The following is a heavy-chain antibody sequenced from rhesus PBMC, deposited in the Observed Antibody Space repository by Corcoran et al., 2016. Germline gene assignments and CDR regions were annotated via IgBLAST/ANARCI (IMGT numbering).Heavy chain of an antibody. CDR3: ARSTRMITVTITQFAY. D-gene: IGHD3-9*01. CDR2: NNSAVSST. V-gene: IGHV3S18*01. J-gene: IGHJ4*01. CDR1: GFSFSSYS. Sequence: EVQLVESGGGLAKPGGSLRLSCAASGFSFSSYSMSWVRQAPGKGLEWISCNNSAVSSTYYADSVKGRFTISRENAKNTLYLQMDSLRAEDTAVYYCARSTRMITVTITQFAYWGQGVLVTVSS.